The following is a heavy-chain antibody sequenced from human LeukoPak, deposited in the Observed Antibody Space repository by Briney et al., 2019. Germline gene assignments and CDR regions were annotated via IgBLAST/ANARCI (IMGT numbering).Heavy chain of an antibody. Sequence: PGGSLRLSCVASGFTFSNFPMHWVRQTPGKGLEWVAILSSDGVDKRYADSVQGRFTVSRDNFKNTLYLQMSSLTAEDTAIYYCAKDPGTIFDVFNYHFDYWGQGTLVTVSS. D-gene: IGHD3-3*01. CDR3: AKDPGTIFDVFNYHFDY. CDR1: GFTFSNFP. CDR2: LSSDGVDK. V-gene: IGHV3-30-3*01. J-gene: IGHJ4*02.